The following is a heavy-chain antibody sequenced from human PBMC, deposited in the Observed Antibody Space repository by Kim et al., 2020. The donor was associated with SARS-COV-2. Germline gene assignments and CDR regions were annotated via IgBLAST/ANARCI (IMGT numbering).Heavy chain of an antibody. Sequence: GGSLRLSCAASGFTFSSYAMHWVRQAPGKGLEWVVVISYDGSNKYYADSVKGRFTISRDNSKNTLYLQMNSLRAEDTAVYYCARDSGSGRSYYYYGMDVWGQGTTVTVSS. V-gene: IGHV3-30*04. CDR2: ISYDGSNK. CDR3: ARDSGSGRSYYYYGMDV. D-gene: IGHD3-10*01. J-gene: IGHJ6*02. CDR1: GFTFSSYA.